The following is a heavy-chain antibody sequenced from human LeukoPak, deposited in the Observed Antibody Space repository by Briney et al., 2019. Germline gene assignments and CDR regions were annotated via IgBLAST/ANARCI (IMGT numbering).Heavy chain of an antibody. CDR3: ARTSEWLRFYWGLQTRLGHFDY. D-gene: IGHD5-12*01. Sequence: SETLSLTCAVYGGSFSGYYWSWIRQPPGKGLEWIGEINHSGSTNYNPSLKSRVTMSADTSRNQFSLKLSSVTAADTAVYYCARTSEWLRFYWGLQTRLGHFDYWGQGTQVTVSS. V-gene: IGHV4-34*01. CDR2: INHSGST. J-gene: IGHJ4*02. CDR1: GGSFSGYY.